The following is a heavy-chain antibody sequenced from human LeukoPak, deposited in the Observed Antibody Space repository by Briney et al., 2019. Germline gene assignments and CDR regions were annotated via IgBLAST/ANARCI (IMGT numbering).Heavy chain of an antibody. V-gene: IGHV4-61*02. CDR2: IYTSGST. CDR3: AGYIVSTIYVY. D-gene: IGHD5/OR15-5a*01. CDR1: GGSISSGSYY. Sequence: NTSETLSLTCTVSGGSISSGSYYWSWIRQPAGKGLEWIGRIYTSGSTNYNPSLKSRVTISVDTSKNQFSLKLSSVTAADTAVYYCAGYIVSTIYVYWGQGLLVTVSS. J-gene: IGHJ4*02.